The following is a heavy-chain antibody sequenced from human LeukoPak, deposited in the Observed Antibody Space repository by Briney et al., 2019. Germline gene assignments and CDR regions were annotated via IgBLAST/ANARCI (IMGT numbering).Heavy chain of an antibody. D-gene: IGHD5-12*01. J-gene: IGHJ4*02. Sequence: SETLSLTCTVSGGSISSYYWSWIRQPPGKGLEWIGYIYYSGSTNYNPSLKSRVTISVDTSKNQFSLKLSSVTAADTAVYYCARGGEWDSGYDEGLDYWGQGTLVTVSS. CDR1: GGSISSYY. CDR3: ARGGEWDSGYDEGLDY. V-gene: IGHV4-59*01. CDR2: IYYSGST.